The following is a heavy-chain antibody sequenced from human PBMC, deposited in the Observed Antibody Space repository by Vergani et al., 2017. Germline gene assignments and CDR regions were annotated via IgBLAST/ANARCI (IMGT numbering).Heavy chain of an antibody. CDR1: GYTFTGYY. Sequence: QVQLVQSGAEVKKPGASVKVSCKASGYTFTGYYLHWVRQAPGQGLEWMGWINPNSGGTNSAQKFQGRVTMTRNTSISTAYMELSSLRSEDTAVYYCASLYYNDWGQGTLVTVSS. J-gene: IGHJ4*02. D-gene: IGHD3-10*01. V-gene: IGHV1-2*02. CDR2: INPNSGGT. CDR3: ASLYYND.